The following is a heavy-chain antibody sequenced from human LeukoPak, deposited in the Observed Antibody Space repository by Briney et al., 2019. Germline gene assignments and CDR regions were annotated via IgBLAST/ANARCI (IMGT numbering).Heavy chain of an antibody. Sequence: GGSLRLSCAASGFTFSFYSMNWVRQAPGKGLEWVSSMSVSSGLIYYADSMKGRFTVSRDNAKNSLYLRMNSLRAEDTAVYYCAREFGGSASGAGYWGQGTLVTVSS. V-gene: IGHV3-21*01. J-gene: IGHJ4*02. CDR2: MSVSSGLI. CDR1: GFTFSFYS. CDR3: AREFGGSASGAGY. D-gene: IGHD3-10*01.